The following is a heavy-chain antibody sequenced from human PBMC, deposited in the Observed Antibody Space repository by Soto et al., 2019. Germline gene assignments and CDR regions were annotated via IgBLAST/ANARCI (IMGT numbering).Heavy chain of an antibody. CDR3: ARDSSGYYNGFGDY. CDR1: GGTFSSYA. J-gene: IGHJ4*02. V-gene: IGHV1-69*13. Sequence: ASVKVSCKASGGTFSSYAISWVRQAPGQGLEWMGGIIPIFGTANYAQKFQGRVTITADESTSTAYMELSSLRSEDTAVYYCARDSSGYYNGFGDYWGQGTLVTVSS. D-gene: IGHD3-22*01. CDR2: IIPIFGTA.